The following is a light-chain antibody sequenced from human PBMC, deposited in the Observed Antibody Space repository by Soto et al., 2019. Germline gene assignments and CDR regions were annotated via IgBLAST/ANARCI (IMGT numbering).Light chain of an antibody. CDR2: DVS. J-gene: IGLJ2*01. V-gene: IGLV2-14*03. Sequence: QSVLTQPASVSGSPGQSIIISCTGTSSDADAYNYVSWYQRHPGKAPKLLIYDVSNRPSGISNRFSDSKSGNTASLTISGLQPEDEADYFCSSYTSSTILFGGGTKVTVL. CDR1: SSDADAYNY. CDR3: SSYTSSTIL.